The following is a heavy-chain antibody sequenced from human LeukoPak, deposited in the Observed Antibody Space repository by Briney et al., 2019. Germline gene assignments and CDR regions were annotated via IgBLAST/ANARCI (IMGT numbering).Heavy chain of an antibody. CDR3: ASPKYCSGGSCYSGWYFDL. CDR2: IYYSGST. Sequence: SETLSLTCTVSGGSISSSSYYWGWIRQPPGKGLEWIGSIYYSGSTYYNPSLKSRVTISVDTSNNQFSMKLSSVTAADTAVYYCASPKYCSGGSCYSGWYFDLWGRGTLVTVSS. V-gene: IGHV4-39*01. J-gene: IGHJ2*01. D-gene: IGHD2-15*01. CDR1: GGSISSSSYY.